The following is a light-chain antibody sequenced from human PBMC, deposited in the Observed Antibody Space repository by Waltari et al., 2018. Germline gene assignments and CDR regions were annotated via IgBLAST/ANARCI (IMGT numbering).Light chain of an antibody. V-gene: IGLV1-40*01. Sequence: QSVLPQPPSVSGAPGQRVTISCTGGSPNIGAGPAVNWSQQLPGTAPKLPISGNNKRPSGIPDRFSASRSGTSASLAITGLQADYEADYYCQSYDSRLSTYVFGTGTKVTVL. CDR1: SPNIGAGPA. J-gene: IGLJ1*01. CDR2: GNN. CDR3: QSYDSRLSTYV.